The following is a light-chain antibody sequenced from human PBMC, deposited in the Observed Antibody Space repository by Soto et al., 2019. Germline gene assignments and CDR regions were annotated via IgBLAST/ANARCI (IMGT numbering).Light chain of an antibody. Sequence: QSVLTQPASVSGSPGQSITISCTGTSTDIGSYNYVSWYQQHPGKAPKLIIYEVTNRPSGVSNRFSGSKSANTASLTISGLQAEDEADYYCSSYTSSSAPVIFGGGTQLTVL. CDR2: EVT. J-gene: IGLJ2*01. CDR1: STDIGSYNY. V-gene: IGLV2-14*01. CDR3: SSYTSSSAPVI.